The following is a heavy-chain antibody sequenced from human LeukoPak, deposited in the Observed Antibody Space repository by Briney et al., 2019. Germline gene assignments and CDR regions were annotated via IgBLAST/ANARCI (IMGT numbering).Heavy chain of an antibody. Sequence: SVKVSCKASGGTFSSYAISWVRQAPGQGLEWMGRIIPILGIANYAQKFQGRVTITADKSTSTAYMELSSLRSEDTAVYYCARDPANIAVAGTTTYWGQGTLATVSS. J-gene: IGHJ4*02. CDR1: GGTFSSYA. V-gene: IGHV1-69*04. D-gene: IGHD6-19*01. CDR3: ARDPANIAVAGTTTY. CDR2: IIPILGIA.